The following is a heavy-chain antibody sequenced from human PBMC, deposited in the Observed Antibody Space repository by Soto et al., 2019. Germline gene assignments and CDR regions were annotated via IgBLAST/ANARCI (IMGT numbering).Heavy chain of an antibody. D-gene: IGHD2-2*01. CDR1: GYTFTGYY. CDR3: ARGTHTEYSTALYDY. Sequence: ASVKVSCKASGYTFTGYYMHWVRQAPGQGLEWMGWINPNSGGTNYAQKFQGRVTMTRDTSITTAYMELNSLRSDDTAMFYCARGTHTEYSTALYDYWGQRTLVTVSS. V-gene: IGHV1-2*02. CDR2: INPNSGGT. J-gene: IGHJ4*02.